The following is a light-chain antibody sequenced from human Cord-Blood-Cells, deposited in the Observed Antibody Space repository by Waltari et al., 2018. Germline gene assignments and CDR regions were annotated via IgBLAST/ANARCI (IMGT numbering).Light chain of an antibody. V-gene: IGLV2-14*01. CDR1: SSDVGGYNY. CDR2: DVS. Sequence: QSALTQPALVAGSPGQSTTISRTGTSSDVGGYNYVSCTQQHPGKAPKLMTYDVSNRPSGVSSRFSGSKSGNTASLTSSGLQAEDEADYYCSSYTSSSTLVVFGGGTKLTVL. J-gene: IGLJ2*01. CDR3: SSYTSSSTLVV.